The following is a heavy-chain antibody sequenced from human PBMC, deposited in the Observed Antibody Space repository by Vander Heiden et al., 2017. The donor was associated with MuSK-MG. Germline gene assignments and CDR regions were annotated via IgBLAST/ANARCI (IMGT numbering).Heavy chain of an antibody. CDR3: ARYLTSGSYLDQ. CDR2: ITTGSSNV. V-gene: IGHV3-21*02. D-gene: IGHD3-10*01. Sequence: EVQLVESGGGLVKPGGSLRLSCAASGFSFKNYNMNWVRQAPGKGLEWVSFITTGSSNVYYADSVKGRFTVSRDNAKNSLFLQMSSLRAEDTGIYYCARYLTSGSYLDQWGQGTLVTVSS. J-gene: IGHJ4*02. CDR1: GFSFKNYN.